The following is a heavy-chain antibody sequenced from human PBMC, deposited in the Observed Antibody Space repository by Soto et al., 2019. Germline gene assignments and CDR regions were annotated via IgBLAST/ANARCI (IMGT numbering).Heavy chain of an antibody. Sequence: QVQLVESGGGLVKPGGSLRLSCAASGFTFSDYYMSWIRQAPGKGLEWVSYITSSGSTIYYADFVKGRFTISRDNAKNSLYLQMNSLRDEDTAVYYCARSRNWYYYYMDVWGKGTTVTVSS. CDR2: ITSSGSTI. D-gene: IGHD3-3*01. CDR1: GFTFSDYY. V-gene: IGHV3-11*01. CDR3: ARSRNWYYYYMDV. J-gene: IGHJ6*03.